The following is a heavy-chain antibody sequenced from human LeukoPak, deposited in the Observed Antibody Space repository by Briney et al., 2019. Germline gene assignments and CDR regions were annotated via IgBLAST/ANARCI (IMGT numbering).Heavy chain of an antibody. CDR1: GFTFSSYG. J-gene: IGHJ4*02. CDR2: IRYDGSNK. D-gene: IGHD5-24*01. V-gene: IGHV3-30*02. Sequence: PGGSLRLSCAASGFTFSSYGMHWVRQAPGKGLEWVAFIRYDGSNKYYADSVKGRFTISRDNSKNTLYLQMNSLRAEDTAVYYCARSPEMATIKTLDYWGQGTLVTVSS. CDR3: ARSPEMATIKTLDY.